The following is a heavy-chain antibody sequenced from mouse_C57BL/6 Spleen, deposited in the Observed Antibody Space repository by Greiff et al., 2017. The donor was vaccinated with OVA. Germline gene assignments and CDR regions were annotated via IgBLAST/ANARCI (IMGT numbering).Heavy chain of an antibody. CDR2: IDPSDSYT. CDR3: ARSDYYGSSYVDYAMDY. D-gene: IGHD1-1*01. CDR1: GYTFTSYW. Sequence: QVQLKQPGAELVRPGTSVKLSCKASGYTFTSYWMHWVKQRPGQGLEWIGVIDPSDSYTNYNQKVKGKATLTVDTSYSTAYMQLSSLTSEDSAVYYCARSDYYGSSYVDYAMDYWGQGTSVTVSS. J-gene: IGHJ4*01. V-gene: IGHV1-59*01.